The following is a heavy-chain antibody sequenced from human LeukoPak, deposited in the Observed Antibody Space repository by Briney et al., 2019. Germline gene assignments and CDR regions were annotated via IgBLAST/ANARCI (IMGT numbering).Heavy chain of an antibody. CDR1: GYTFTSYD. D-gene: IGHD3-16*01. CDR2: MNPNSGNT. CDR3: ARGRFYYDYVWGLPRGGVFDY. V-gene: IGHV1-8*01. Sequence: GSVKVSCKASGYTFTSYDINWVRQATGQGLEWMGWMNPNSGNTGYAQKFQGRVTMTRNTSISTAYMELSSLRSEDTAVYYCARGRFYYDYVWGLPRGGVFDYWGQGTLVTVSS. J-gene: IGHJ4*02.